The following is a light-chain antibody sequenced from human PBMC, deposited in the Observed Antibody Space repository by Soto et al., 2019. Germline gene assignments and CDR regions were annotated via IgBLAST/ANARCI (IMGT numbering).Light chain of an antibody. CDR1: QSVSSN. J-gene: IGKJ3*01. CDR3: QQYNNWPFT. CDR2: GAS. Sequence: EIVMTQSPATLSVSPGERATLSCRASQSVSSNLAWYQQKPGQAPRLLIYGASTRATGIPARFSGSWSGTEFTLTISRLQSGDFAVYYCQQYNNWPFTFGPGTKVDIK. V-gene: IGKV3-15*01.